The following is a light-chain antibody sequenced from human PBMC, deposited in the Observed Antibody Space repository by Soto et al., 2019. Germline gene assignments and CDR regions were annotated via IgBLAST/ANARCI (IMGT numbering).Light chain of an antibody. CDR1: SSDVGGYNY. J-gene: IGLJ1*01. CDR2: EVS. CDR3: SSYAGINNYV. Sequence: QSVLTQPPSASGSLGQSVTISCTGTSSDVGGYNYVSWYQQHPGKAPQLMIYEVSKRPSGVPDRFSGSKSGNTASLTVSGLQAEDEADYYCSSYAGINNYVFGTGTKLTVL. V-gene: IGLV2-8*01.